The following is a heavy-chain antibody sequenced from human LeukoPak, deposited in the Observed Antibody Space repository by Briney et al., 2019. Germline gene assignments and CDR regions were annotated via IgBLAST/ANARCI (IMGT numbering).Heavy chain of an antibody. CDR1: GFTFSNYW. V-gene: IGHV3-74*01. CDR2: IYSDGSST. J-gene: IGHJ4*02. CDR3: VRALGSGWSPDY. D-gene: IGHD6-19*01. Sequence: GGSLRLSCAASGFTFSNYWMHWVRQAPGKGLVGVSRIYSDGSSTHYADSVKGRFTISRDNAKNTLYLQMNSLRAEDTAVYYCVRALGSGWSPDYWGQGTLVTVSS.